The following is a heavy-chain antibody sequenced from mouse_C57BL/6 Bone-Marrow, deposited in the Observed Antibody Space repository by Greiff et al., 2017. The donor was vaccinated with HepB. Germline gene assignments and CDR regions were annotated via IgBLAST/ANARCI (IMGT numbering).Heavy chain of an antibody. D-gene: IGHD3-2*02. CDR2: IWTGGGT. CDR3: ARNRDSSGSGYFDY. CDR1: GFSLTSYA. V-gene: IGHV2-9-1*01. J-gene: IGHJ2*01. Sequence: VKLVESGPGLVAPSQSLSITCTVSGFSLTSYAISWVRQPPGKGLEWLGVIWTGGGTNYNSALKSRLSISKDNSKSQVFLKMNSLQTDDTARYYCARNRDSSGSGYFDYWGQGTTLTVSS.